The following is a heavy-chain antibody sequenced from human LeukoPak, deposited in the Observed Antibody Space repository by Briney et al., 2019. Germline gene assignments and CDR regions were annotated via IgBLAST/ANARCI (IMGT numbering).Heavy chain of an antibody. CDR1: GYTFTGYG. CDR2: ISAYNGNT. D-gene: IGHD2-2*01. CDR3: ARIIGPLDVVVPAAIPDY. Sequence: GASVKVSCKASGYTFTGYGISWVRQAPGQGLEWMGWISAYNGNTNYAQKLQGRVTMTTDTSTSTAYMELRSLRSDDTAVYYCARIIGPLDVVVPAAIPDYWGQGTLVTVSS. V-gene: IGHV1-18*01. J-gene: IGHJ4*02.